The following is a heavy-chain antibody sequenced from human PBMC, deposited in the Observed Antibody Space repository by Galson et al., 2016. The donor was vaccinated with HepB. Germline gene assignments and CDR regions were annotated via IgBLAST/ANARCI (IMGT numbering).Heavy chain of an antibody. J-gene: IGHJ4*02. CDR3: ARQVAGLSD. CDR2: ISGGSQHI. D-gene: IGHD6-19*01. CDR1: GFNFNTFT. Sequence: SLRLSCAASGFNFNTFTMHWVRQAPGKGLEWVSSISGGSQHIYYADSVNGRFASARDNAANSVFLEMNSLRVDDSGVYFCARQVAGLSDWGQGSLVIVSS. V-gene: IGHV3-21*06.